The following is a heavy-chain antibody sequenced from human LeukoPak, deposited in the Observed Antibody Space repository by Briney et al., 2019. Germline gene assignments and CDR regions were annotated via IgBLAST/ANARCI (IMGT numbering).Heavy chain of an antibody. D-gene: IGHD6-6*01. V-gene: IGHV3-23*01. J-gene: IGHJ4*02. CDR3: AKTLYSSSYVLGDFDY. Sequence: GGSLRLSCAASGFTFSSYGMSWVRQAPGKWLEWVSAISGSGGSTYYADSVKGRCTISRDNSKNTLYLQMNSLRAEDTAVYYCAKTLYSSSYVLGDFDYWGQGTLVTVSS. CDR2: ISGSGGST. CDR1: GFTFSSYG.